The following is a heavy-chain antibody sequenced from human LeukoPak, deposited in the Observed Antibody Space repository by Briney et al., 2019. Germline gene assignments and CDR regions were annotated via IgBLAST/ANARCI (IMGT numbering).Heavy chain of an antibody. CDR2: IYYSGST. J-gene: IGHJ4*02. V-gene: IGHV4-39*07. Sequence: SETLSLTCTVSGGSISSYYWSWIRQPPGKGLEWIGTIYYSGSTYYNPSLNSRVTISVDTSKNQFSLKLSSVTAADTAVYYCASRPGYSSGWGQGTLVTVSS. D-gene: IGHD6-19*01. CDR3: ASRPGYSSG. CDR1: GGSISSYY.